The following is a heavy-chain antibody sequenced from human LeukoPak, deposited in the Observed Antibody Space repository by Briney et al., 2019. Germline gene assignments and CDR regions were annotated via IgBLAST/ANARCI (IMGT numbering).Heavy chain of an antibody. V-gene: IGHV4-39*01. D-gene: IGHD6-13*01. Sequence: PSETLSLTCTVSGGSISSSSNYWGWTRQPPGEGLEWIGSVYYSGSTYYNPSLKSRVTISGDTPKNQFSLKLNSVTAADTAVYYCARQGESSSWFDCWGQGTLVTVSS. J-gene: IGHJ4*02. CDR3: ARQGESSSWFDC. CDR2: VYYSGST. CDR1: GGSISSSSNY.